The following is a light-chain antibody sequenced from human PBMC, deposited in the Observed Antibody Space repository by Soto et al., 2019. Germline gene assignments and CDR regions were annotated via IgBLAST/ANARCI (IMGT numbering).Light chain of an antibody. CDR3: FSYTTSITGV. J-gene: IGLJ3*02. CDR2: EVS. V-gene: IGLV2-14*01. Sequence: QSVLTQPASVSGSPGQSITISCTGTSSDIDYYNYVSWYQQHPGKAPKLMIYEVSNRHSGVSNRFSGSKSGSTASLTISGLQAEDEADYFCFSYTTSITGVFGGGTKLTVL. CDR1: SSDIDYYNY.